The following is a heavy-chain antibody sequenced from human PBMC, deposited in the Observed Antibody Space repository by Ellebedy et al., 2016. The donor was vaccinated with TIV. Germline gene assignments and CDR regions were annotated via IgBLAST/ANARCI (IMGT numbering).Heavy chain of an antibody. Sequence: GESLKISCAASGFTFSYYSMHWVRQAPGEGLEWVAVISHDGSNKYHAESVKGRFTISRDDSKNTLYLQMNTLRTEDTALYFCARGSSSRGYFDSWGQGTLVTVSS. CDR1: GFTFSYYS. J-gene: IGHJ4*02. CDR3: ARGSSSRGYFDS. D-gene: IGHD6-13*01. CDR2: ISHDGSNK. V-gene: IGHV3-30-3*01.